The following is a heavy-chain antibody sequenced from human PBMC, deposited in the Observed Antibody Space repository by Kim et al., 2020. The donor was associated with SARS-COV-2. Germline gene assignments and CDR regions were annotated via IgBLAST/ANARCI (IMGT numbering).Heavy chain of an antibody. J-gene: IGHJ4*02. D-gene: IGHD3-3*01. CDR2: IYYSGST. CDR1: GDSIISSNNY. CDR3: ARDYNFNTNFDL. V-gene: IGHV4-39*07. Sequence: SETLSLTCTVSGDSIISSNNYWGWIRQPPGQGLEWIGTIYYSGSTYYNPSLKSRVTMSVDTSKNQFSLKLSSVTAADTAVYFCARDYNFNTNFDLWGQGTMVTVSS.